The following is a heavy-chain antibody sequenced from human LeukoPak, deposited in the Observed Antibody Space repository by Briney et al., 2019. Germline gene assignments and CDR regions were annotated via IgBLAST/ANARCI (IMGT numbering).Heavy chain of an antibody. CDR3: ARHYGP. V-gene: IGHV4-4*02. CDR1: GGSISSNHW. J-gene: IGHJ5*02. Sequence: SETLSLTCTVSGGSISSNHWWTWVRQPPGKGLEWIGDIYYSGSTIYNPSLKSRVTISVDKSKNQFSPKLFSVTAADTAIYYCARHYGPWGQGTLVTVSS. D-gene: IGHD3-16*01. CDR2: IYYSGST.